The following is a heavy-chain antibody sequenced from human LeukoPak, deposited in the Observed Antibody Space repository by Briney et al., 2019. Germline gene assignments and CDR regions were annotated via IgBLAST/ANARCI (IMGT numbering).Heavy chain of an antibody. CDR1: GGSISSHY. J-gene: IGHJ4*02. CDR3: ARVDGKQPYFDY. V-gene: IGHV4-59*11. D-gene: IGHD6-13*01. Sequence: PSETLSLTCTVSGGSISSHYWSWIRQPPGKGLEWIGYIYYSGSTNYNPSLKSRVTISVDTSKNQFSLKLSSVTAADTAVYYCARVDGKQPYFDYWGQGTLVTVSS. CDR2: IYYSGST.